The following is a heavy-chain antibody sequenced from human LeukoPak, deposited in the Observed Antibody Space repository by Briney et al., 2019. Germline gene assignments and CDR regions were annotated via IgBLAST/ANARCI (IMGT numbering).Heavy chain of an antibody. V-gene: IGHV4-59*01. CDR1: GCSISSYY. J-gene: IGHJ4*02. CDR3: ARSSDILTGSYYFDY. CDR2: IYYSGST. D-gene: IGHD3-9*01. Sequence: SETLSLTCTVSGCSISSYYWSWIRQPPGKGLEWIGYIYYSGSTNYNPSLKSRVTISVDTSKNQFSLKLSSVTAADTAVYYCARSSDILTGSYYFDYWGQGTLVTVSS.